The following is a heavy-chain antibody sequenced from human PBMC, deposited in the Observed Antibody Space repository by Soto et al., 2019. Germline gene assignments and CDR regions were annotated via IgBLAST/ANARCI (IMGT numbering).Heavy chain of an antibody. D-gene: IGHD3-10*01. CDR3: ARAPFALAGLWFGELLREDYFDY. V-gene: IGHV3-7*01. J-gene: IGHJ4*02. Sequence: EVQLVESGGGLVQPGGSLRLSCAASGFTFSSYWMSWVRQAPGKGLEWVANIKQDGSEKYYVDSVKGRFTISRDNAKNSLYLQMNSLRAEDTAVYYCARAPFALAGLWFGELLREDYFDYWGQGTLVTVSS. CDR1: GFTFSSYW. CDR2: IKQDGSEK.